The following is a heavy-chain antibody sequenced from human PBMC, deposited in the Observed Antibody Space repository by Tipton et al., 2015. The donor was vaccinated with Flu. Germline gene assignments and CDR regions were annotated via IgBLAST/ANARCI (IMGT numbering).Heavy chain of an antibody. CDR3: ATLERG. CDR2: MNQDGSGK. Sequence: SLRLSCAASGFTFGGFWMTWVRQAPVKGLEWVAEMNQDGSGKYYVDSVKGRFTVSRDNAKNSLYLQMNSLRVEDTAVYYCATLERGWGQGTLVTVSS. V-gene: IGHV3-7*01. J-gene: IGHJ4*02. D-gene: IGHD1-1*01. CDR1: GFTFGGFW.